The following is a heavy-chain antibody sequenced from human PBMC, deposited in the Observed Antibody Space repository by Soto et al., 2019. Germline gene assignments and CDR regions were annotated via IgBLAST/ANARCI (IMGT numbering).Heavy chain of an antibody. CDR2: IYWDDDK. J-gene: IGHJ4*02. V-gene: IGHV2-5*02. CDR1: GFSLSTSGVG. CDR3: ARCDFWSGYYPYPFDY. Sequence: QITLKESGPALVKPTQTLTLTCTFSGFSLSTSGVGVGWIRQPPGKALEWLALIYWDDDKRYSPSLKSRLTITKDTSKNQVVLTMTHMDPVDTATYYCARCDFWSGYYPYPFDYWGQGTLVTVSS. D-gene: IGHD3-3*01.